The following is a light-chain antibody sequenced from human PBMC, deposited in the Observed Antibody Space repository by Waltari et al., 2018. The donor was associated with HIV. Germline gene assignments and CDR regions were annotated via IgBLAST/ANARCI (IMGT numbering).Light chain of an antibody. CDR3: CSYAGDYVWV. V-gene: IGLV2-11*01. CDR1: TTNIGAYKF. Sequence: QSALTQPRSVSGSPGQSVTISCTGSTTNIGAYKFVSWYQHHPGKVPKLLLYDVTTRPSGVPERFSGSKSGNSASLTISGLQAGDEAHYFCCSYAGDYVWVFGGGTKLTVL. J-gene: IGLJ2*01. CDR2: DVT.